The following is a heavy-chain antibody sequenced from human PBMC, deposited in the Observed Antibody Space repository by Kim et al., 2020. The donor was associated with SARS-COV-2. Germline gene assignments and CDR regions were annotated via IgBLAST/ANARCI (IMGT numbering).Heavy chain of an antibody. Sequence: SETLSLTCTVSGGSISISSYYWGWIRQPPGKGLEWIGSIYYSGRTYYNPSLKSRVTMSVDTSKNHFSLTLSSVTAADTAVYYCAREAAARTGWFDPWGQGTLVPVSS. CDR2: IYYSGRT. J-gene: IGHJ5*02. CDR1: GGSISISSYY. V-gene: IGHV4-39*07. D-gene: IGHD6-13*01. CDR3: AREAAARTGWFDP.